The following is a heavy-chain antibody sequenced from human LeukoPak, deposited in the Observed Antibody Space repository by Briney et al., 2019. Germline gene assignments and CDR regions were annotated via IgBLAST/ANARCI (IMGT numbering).Heavy chain of an antibody. J-gene: IGHJ4*02. Sequence: PGGSLRLSCAASGFTFSSYGMHWVRQAPGKGLEWVAVISYDGSNKYYADSVKGRFTISRDNSKNTLYLQMNSLRAEDTAVYYCAKAAQYYYDSSGYYPLDYWGQGTLVTVSS. CDR2: ISYDGSNK. D-gene: IGHD3-22*01. V-gene: IGHV3-30*18. CDR3: AKAAQYYYDSSGYYPLDY. CDR1: GFTFSSYG.